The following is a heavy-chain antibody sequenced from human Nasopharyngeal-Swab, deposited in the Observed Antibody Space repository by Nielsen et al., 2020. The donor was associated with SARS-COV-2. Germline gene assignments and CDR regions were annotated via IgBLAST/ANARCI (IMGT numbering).Heavy chain of an antibody. CDR3: ARDWSRAADV. CDR1: GFTFSSLW. CDR2: LNPDGSEK. D-gene: IGHD2-15*01. J-gene: IGHJ3*01. Sequence: GGSLRLSCAASGFTFSSLWMSWVRQVPGKGLEWVADLNPDGSEKFYVDSVKGRFTISRDNAKNSMSLQMNSLRVEDTAVYYCARDWSRAADVWGQGTMVTVSS. V-gene: IGHV3-7*01.